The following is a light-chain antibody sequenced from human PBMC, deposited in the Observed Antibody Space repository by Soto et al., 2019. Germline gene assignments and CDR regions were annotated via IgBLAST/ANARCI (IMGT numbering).Light chain of an antibody. CDR1: QSLSSSY. J-gene: IGKJ4*01. CDR3: QHFGRSLT. V-gene: IGKV3-20*01. Sequence: EIVLTQSSGTLSLSPGESPTLSCRASQSLSSSYLAWYQQKPGQAPRLLIYGASSRATAIPDRFSGSGSGTDFTLTINRLEPEDFAVYYCQHFGRSLTFGGGTKVDIK. CDR2: GAS.